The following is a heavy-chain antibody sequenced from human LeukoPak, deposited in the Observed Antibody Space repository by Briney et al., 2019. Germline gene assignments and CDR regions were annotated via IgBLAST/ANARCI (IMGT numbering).Heavy chain of an antibody. J-gene: IGHJ5*01. CDR2: IKQDGGEI. Sequence: PWGSLRLSCAASGFTFSSYAMSWVCQAPGKGLEWVANIKQDGGEIYYVDSVKGRFTISRDNAKNSVYLHMNSLRAEDTAVYYCARDKVVGPTKFDSWGQGTLVTVSS. V-gene: IGHV3-7*01. CDR1: GFTFSSYA. CDR3: ARDKVVGPTKFDS. D-gene: IGHD1-26*01.